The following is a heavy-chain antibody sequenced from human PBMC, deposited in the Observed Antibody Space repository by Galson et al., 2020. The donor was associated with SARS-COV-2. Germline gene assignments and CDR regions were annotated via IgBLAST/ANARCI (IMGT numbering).Heavy chain of an antibody. CDR3: ARGRYSSSWYGFNYGMDV. Sequence: SETLSLTCAVYGGSFSGYYWSWIRQPPGKGLEWIGEINHSGSTNYNPSLKSRVTISVDTSKNQFSLKLSSVTAADTAVYYCARGRYSSSWYGFNYGMDVGGQGTTVTVSS. V-gene: IGHV4-34*01. J-gene: IGHJ6*02. CDR1: GGSFSGYY. CDR2: INHSGST. D-gene: IGHD6-13*01.